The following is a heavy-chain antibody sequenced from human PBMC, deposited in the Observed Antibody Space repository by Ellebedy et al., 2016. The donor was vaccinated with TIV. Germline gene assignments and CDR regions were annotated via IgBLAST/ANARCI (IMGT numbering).Heavy chain of an antibody. V-gene: IGHV1-3*01. CDR1: GYTFTSYA. D-gene: IGHD3-16*02. J-gene: IGHJ4*02. CDR2: INAGNGNT. Sequence: ASVKVSCKASGYTFTSYAMHWVRQAPGQRLEWMGWINAGNGNTKYSQKFQGRVTITRDTSASTAYMERSSLRSEDTAVYYCARFRDYVWGSYRFGTPGYFDYWGQGTLVTVSS. CDR3: ARFRDYVWGSYRFGTPGYFDY.